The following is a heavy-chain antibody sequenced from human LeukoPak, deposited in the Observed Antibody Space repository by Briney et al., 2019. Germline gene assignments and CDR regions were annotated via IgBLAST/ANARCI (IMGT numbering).Heavy chain of an antibody. CDR1: GYTFTGYY. CDR3: AIIAVAGTDAFDI. D-gene: IGHD6-19*01. CDR2: VNPNSGGT. Sequence: ASVKVSCKASGYTFTGYYMHWVRQAPGQGLEWMGWVNPNSGGTNYAQKFQGRVTMTRDTSISTAYMELSRLRSDDTAVYYCAIIAVAGTDAFDIWGQGTMVTVSS. V-gene: IGHV1-2*02. J-gene: IGHJ3*02.